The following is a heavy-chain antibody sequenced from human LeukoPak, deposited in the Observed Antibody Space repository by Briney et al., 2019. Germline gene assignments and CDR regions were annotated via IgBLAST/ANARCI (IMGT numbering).Heavy chain of an antibody. CDR1: SGSFSGYY. J-gene: IGHJ5*02. D-gene: IGHD2-2*01. CDR2: INHSGST. V-gene: IGHV4-34*01. Sequence: SETLSLTCAVYSGSFSGYYWSWIRQPPGKGLEWIGEINHSGSTNYNPSLKSRVTISVDTSKNQFSLKLSSVTAADTAVYYCARGLFVVVPAAMRNWFDPWGQGTLVTVSS. CDR3: ARGLFVVVPAAMRNWFDP.